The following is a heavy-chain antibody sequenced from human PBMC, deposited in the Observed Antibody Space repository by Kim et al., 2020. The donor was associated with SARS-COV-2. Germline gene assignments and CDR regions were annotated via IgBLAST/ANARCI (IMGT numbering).Heavy chain of an antibody. CDR2: IWNDGNKE. CDR1: GFTFSTYG. J-gene: IGHJ4*02. V-gene: IGHV3-33*01. Sequence: GGSLRLSCAASGFTFSTYGMHWVRQAPGKGLEWVAVIWNDGNKEYYADSVKGRFSISRDNSKNTLYLQMNSLRDEDTAVYYCARGVGVTDYWGQGILVTVSS. CDR3: ARGVGVTDY. D-gene: IGHD1-26*01.